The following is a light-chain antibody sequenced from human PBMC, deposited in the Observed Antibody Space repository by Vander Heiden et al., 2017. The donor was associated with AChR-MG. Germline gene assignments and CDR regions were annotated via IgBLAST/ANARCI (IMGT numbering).Light chain of an antibody. J-gene: IGKJ2*01. V-gene: IGKV1-39*01. CDR2: AAS. Sequence: DIQMTQSPSSLSASIGDRVTITCRASQSISSYLNWYQQKPGKAPKLLIYAASSLQSGVPSRFSGSGSGTAFTLIISSLQSEDFATYYCQQSYSTPRTFGQGTKLEIK. CDR1: QSISSY. CDR3: QQSYSTPRT.